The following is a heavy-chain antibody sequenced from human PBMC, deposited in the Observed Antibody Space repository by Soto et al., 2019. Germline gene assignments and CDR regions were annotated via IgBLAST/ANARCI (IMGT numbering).Heavy chain of an antibody. CDR3: ARGGDLVVVPAAMVFNY. CDR1: GGTFSSYA. Sequence: QVQLVQSGAEVKKPGSSVKVYCKASGGTFSSYAISWVRQAPGQGLEWMGGISPIFGTANYAQKFQARVTITADKSTSTAYMELSSPRSEDTAADYFARGGDLVVVPAAMVFNYWGQGTLVTVSS. CDR2: ISPIFGTA. D-gene: IGHD2-2*01. J-gene: IGHJ4*02. V-gene: IGHV1-69*06.